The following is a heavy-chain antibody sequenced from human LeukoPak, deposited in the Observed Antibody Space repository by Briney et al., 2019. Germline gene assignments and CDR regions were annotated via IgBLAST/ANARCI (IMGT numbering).Heavy chain of an antibody. CDR2: INHSGST. CDR1: GGSFSGYY. CDR3: ARNSCSGGSCYDNRGYFDY. V-gene: IGHV4-34*01. Sequence: SETLSLTCAVYGGSFSGYYWSWIRQPPGKGLEWIGEINHSGSTNYNPSLKSRVTISVDTSKNQFSLKLSSVTAADTAVYFCARNSCSGGSCYDNRGYFDYWGQGTLVTVSS. D-gene: IGHD2-15*01. J-gene: IGHJ4*02.